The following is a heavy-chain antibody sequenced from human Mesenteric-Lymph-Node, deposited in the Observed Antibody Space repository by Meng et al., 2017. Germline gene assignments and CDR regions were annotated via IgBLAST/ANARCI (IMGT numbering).Heavy chain of an antibody. V-gene: IGHV1-2*02. Sequence: ASVKVSCKTSGYTFTDYYMHWVRQAPGQGLEWMGWFNPNSGDTNYAQKFQGRVSMTRDSSMSTAYMELSSLRSEDTVVYYCARDQPAYCSGGSCYGSWFDPWGQGTLVTVSS. CDR2: FNPNSGDT. J-gene: IGHJ5*02. CDR1: GYTFTDYY. D-gene: IGHD2-15*01. CDR3: ARDQPAYCSGGSCYGSWFDP.